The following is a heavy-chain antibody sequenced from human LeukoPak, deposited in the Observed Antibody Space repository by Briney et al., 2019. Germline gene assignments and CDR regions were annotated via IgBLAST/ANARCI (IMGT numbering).Heavy chain of an antibody. CDR3: ARGSSTSYYYYGMDV. D-gene: IGHD2-2*01. V-gene: IGHV3-74*01. CDR1: GFSFDDYG. Sequence: GGSLRLSCAASGFSFDDYGMHWVRQAPGKGLVWVSRINSDGSSIRNADSVKGRLTISRDNAKNTLYLQMNSLRAEDTAVYYCARGSSTSYYYYGMDVWGQGTTVTVSS. J-gene: IGHJ6*02. CDR2: INSDGSSI.